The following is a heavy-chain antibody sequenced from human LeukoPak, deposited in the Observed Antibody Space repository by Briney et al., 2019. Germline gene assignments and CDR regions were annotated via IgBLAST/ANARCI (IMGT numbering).Heavy chain of an antibody. CDR2: IYPDDSET. CDR3: ASPIGYCNSTSCYFGGAFDI. D-gene: IGHD2-2*01. Sequence: GESLKISCKGSGYTFSAYWIGWVRQMPGKGLEWMGIIYPDDSETKYSPSFQGQVTISADKSISTAYLQWSSLKASDTAMYYCASPIGYCNSTSCYFGGAFDIWGQGTKVTVSS. V-gene: IGHV5-51*01. CDR1: GYTFSAYW. J-gene: IGHJ3*02.